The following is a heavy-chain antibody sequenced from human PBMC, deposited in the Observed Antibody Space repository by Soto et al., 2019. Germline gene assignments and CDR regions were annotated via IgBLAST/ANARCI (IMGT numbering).Heavy chain of an antibody. CDR3: ARDKGARYGYYYGEFDY. Sequence: SETLSLICTVSGVSVSSGSDYGSWMRQPPGKGLERIGYIYYSGSTNYNPSLKSRVTISVDTSKNQFSLKLSAVTAADTAVYYCARDKGARYGYYYGEFDYWGQGTLVTVSS. V-gene: IGHV4-61*01. CDR1: GVSVSSGSDY. J-gene: IGHJ4*02. CDR2: IYYSGST. D-gene: IGHD3-10*01.